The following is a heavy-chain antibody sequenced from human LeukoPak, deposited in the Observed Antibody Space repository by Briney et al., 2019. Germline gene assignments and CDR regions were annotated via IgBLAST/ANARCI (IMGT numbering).Heavy chain of an antibody. CDR3: ARCLVGSGSYPYYMDV. V-gene: IGHV4-38-2*02. CDR2: IYHGGST. D-gene: IGHD3-10*01. CDR1: SYSINSGYY. Sequence: TSETLSLTCTVSSYSINSGYYWGWIRQAPVKGLEWIGSIYHGGSTYYNPSLKSRVTISVDTSKNQFSLKLSSVTAADTAVYYCARCLVGSGSYPYYMDVWGKGTTVTVSS. J-gene: IGHJ6*03.